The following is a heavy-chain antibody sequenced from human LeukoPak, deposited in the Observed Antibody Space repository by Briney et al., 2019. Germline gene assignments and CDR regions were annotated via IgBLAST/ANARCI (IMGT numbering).Heavy chain of an antibody. CDR3: ARGTKGGATSDY. Sequence: NSSETLSLTCTVSGYSISSGYYWGWIRQPPGKGLEWIGSIYHSGSTYYNPSLKSRVTISVDTSKNQFSLKLSSVTAADTAVYYCARGTKGGATSDYWGQGTLVTVSS. D-gene: IGHD1-26*01. CDR2: IYHSGST. V-gene: IGHV4-38-2*02. CDR1: GYSISSGYY. J-gene: IGHJ4*02.